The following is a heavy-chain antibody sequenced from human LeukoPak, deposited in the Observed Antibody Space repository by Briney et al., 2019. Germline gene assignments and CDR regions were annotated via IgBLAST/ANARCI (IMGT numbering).Heavy chain of an antibody. CDR3: ARVGDTAMVLQ. CDR2: IQHSGGT. Sequence: SETLSLTCTVSGGSISSYYWSWIRQPPGKGLEWIGEIQHSGGTNYNPSLKSRVTMSIDTSKQHFSLNLNSVTAADTAVYYCARVGDTAMVLQWGQGTLVTVSS. CDR1: GGSISSYY. J-gene: IGHJ4*02. D-gene: IGHD5-18*01. V-gene: IGHV4-59*04.